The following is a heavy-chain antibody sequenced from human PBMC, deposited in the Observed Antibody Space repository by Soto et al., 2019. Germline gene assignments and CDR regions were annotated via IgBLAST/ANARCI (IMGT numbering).Heavy chain of an antibody. CDR2: IYYSGST. CDR1: GGSIIIGGYY. J-gene: IGHJ6*02. Sequence: SAEPLSLTCTVSGGSIIIGGYYWSWIRQPPGKGLEWIWYIYYSGSTYYNPSLKSRLTMSLDASQNQFSLKLNSLTDADTAVYFCARVPSPFDYYYAMDVWGQGNTVTVSS. CDR3: ARVPSPFDYYYAMDV. D-gene: IGHD3-16*01. V-gene: IGHV4-30-4*01.